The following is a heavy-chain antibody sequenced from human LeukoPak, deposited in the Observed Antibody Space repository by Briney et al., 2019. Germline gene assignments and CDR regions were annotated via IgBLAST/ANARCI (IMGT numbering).Heavy chain of an antibody. V-gene: IGHV3-48*03. CDR2: ISSSGSTI. J-gene: IGHJ4*02. D-gene: IGHD4-23*01. CDR1: GFTFSSYE. Sequence: GSLRLSCAASGFTFSSYEMHWVRPAPGKGLEWVSYISSSGSTIYYAASVKGRFTISRDNAKNSLYLQMNSLRAEDTAVYYCARDYGGSSPFDYWGQGTLVTVSS. CDR3: ARDYGGSSPFDY.